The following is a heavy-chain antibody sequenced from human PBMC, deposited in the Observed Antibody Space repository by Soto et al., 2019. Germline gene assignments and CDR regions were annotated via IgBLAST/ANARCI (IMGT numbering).Heavy chain of an antibody. CDR1: GFTFSDYY. V-gene: IGHV3-11*06. Sequence: QVQLVESGGGLVKPGRSLRLSCAASGFTFSDYYMSWIRQAPGKGLEWVSYISTSSSYTNYADSVKGRFTISRDNAKNSLYLQMNSLRVEDTAVYYCAKSTTYDFWSGYKRDFDYWGQGTLVTVSS. CDR2: ISTSSSYT. CDR3: AKSTTYDFWSGYKRDFDY. D-gene: IGHD3-3*01. J-gene: IGHJ4*02.